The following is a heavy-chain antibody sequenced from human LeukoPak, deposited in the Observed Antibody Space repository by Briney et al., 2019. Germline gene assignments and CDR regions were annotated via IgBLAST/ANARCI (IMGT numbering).Heavy chain of an antibody. Sequence: GGSLRLTCAASGFTFRHYLMHWVRQAPGKGLEYVAGISSDGGSTNYGHSLKGRFTISRDNSKNTLYLQMGGLRAEDMAVYYCARDPSGGTTSSWFDVWGQGSLVTVSS. J-gene: IGHJ5*02. CDR3: ARDPSGGTTSSWFDV. CDR1: GFTFRHYL. CDR2: ISSDGGST. D-gene: IGHD1-1*01. V-gene: IGHV3-64*01.